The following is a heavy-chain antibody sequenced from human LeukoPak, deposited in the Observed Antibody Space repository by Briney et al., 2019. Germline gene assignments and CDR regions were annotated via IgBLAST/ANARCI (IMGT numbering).Heavy chain of an antibody. CDR3: ARVGLPRLYYYYGMDV. D-gene: IGHD5/OR15-5a*01. Sequence: GGSLRLSCAAPGFTFSSYSMDWVRQAPGKGLEWVSSISSSSSYIYYADSVKGRFTISRDNAKNSLYLQMNSLRAEDTAVYYCARVGLPRLYYYYGMDVWGQGTTVTVSS. V-gene: IGHV3-21*01. J-gene: IGHJ6*02. CDR2: ISSSSSYI. CDR1: GFTFSSYS.